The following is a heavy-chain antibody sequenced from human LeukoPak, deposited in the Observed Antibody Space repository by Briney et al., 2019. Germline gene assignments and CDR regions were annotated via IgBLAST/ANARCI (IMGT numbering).Heavy chain of an antibody. D-gene: IGHD3-16*02. V-gene: IGHV4-34*01. CDR3: AVAVWGSYRYTGHQGLAY. Sequence: SETLSLTCAVYGGSFSGYYWSWIRQPPGKGLEWIGEINHSGSTNYNPSLKSRVTISVDTSKNQFSLKLSSVTAADTAVYYCAVAVWGSYRYTGHQGLAYWAQGTLVTVSS. J-gene: IGHJ4*02. CDR2: INHSGST. CDR1: GGSFSGYY.